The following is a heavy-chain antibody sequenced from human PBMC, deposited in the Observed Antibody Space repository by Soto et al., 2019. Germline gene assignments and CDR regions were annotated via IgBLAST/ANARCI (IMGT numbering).Heavy chain of an antibody. J-gene: IGHJ4*02. Sequence: EVQLVESGGGLIQPGGSLRLSCAASGFTVSSNYMSWVRQAPGKGLEWVSGIYSGGSTYYADSVKGRFTISRDNSKNTLYVQMNSLSAEDTAVYYCARDWFWGRFDYWGQRTLVTVSS. V-gene: IGHV3-53*01. CDR2: IYSGGST. D-gene: IGHD3-10*01. CDR1: GFTVSSNY. CDR3: ARDWFWGRFDY.